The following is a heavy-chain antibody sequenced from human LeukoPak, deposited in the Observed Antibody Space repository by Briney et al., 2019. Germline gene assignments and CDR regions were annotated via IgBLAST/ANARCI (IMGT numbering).Heavy chain of an antibody. D-gene: IGHD3-22*01. CDR1: GDSISTRSYY. V-gene: IGHV4-39*01. CDR3: ATSYYYDYRQIDY. CDR2: IYYSGST. J-gene: IGHJ4*02. Sequence: SETLSLTWTVSGDSISTRSYYWGWIRQPPGKGLEWLGSIYYSGSTFYNPSLRSRVTISVDTSKNQFSLHLYSVTGADTSVFYGATSYYYDYRQIDYWGQGTLVTVSS.